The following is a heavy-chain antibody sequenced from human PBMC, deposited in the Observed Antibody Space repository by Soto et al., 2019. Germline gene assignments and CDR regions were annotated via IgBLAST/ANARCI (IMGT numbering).Heavy chain of an antibody. V-gene: IGHV1-69*01. J-gene: IGHJ6*02. CDR1: GGTFSSYA. CDR3: ARWGYSSSGGDYYYGMDV. D-gene: IGHD6-6*01. CDR2: IIPIFGTA. Sequence: QVQLVQSGAEVKKPGSSVKVSCKASGGTFSSYAISWVRQAPGQGLEWMGGIIPIFGTANYAQKFQGRVTITADESTSTAYMELSSLRSEDTAVYYCARWGYSSSGGDYYYGMDVWGQGTTVTVSS.